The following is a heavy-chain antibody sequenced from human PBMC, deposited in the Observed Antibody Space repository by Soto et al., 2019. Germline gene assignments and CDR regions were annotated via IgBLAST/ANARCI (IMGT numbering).Heavy chain of an antibody. J-gene: IGHJ6*02. V-gene: IGHV3-30*09. D-gene: IGHD3-3*01. CDR2: ISYDGSNK. CDR3: ARAEPAGFGVMTASHYYGMDV. Sequence: VELVESGGGVVQPGRSLRLSCAASGFTFSGDALHWVRQTPGKGLEWMAVISYDGSNKYYAGSVEGRFAISRDNSKNTLFLQMNSLRTEDTAIYNCARAEPAGFGVMTASHYYGMDVWGQGTTVTVSS. CDR1: GFTFSGDA.